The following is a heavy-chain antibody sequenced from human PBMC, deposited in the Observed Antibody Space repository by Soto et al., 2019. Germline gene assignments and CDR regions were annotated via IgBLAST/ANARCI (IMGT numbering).Heavy chain of an antibody. Sequence: GESLKISCRGSGYSFTNYWISWGRQMPGKGLEWMGRIDPSDSYTNYSPSFQGHVTISADKSISTAYLQWSSLEDSDTAMYYCAFPYNTRGHGMDVWGQGTMVTVSS. CDR1: GYSFTNYW. CDR3: AFPYNTRGHGMDV. CDR2: IDPSDSYT. J-gene: IGHJ6*02. V-gene: IGHV5-10-1*01. D-gene: IGHD1-20*01.